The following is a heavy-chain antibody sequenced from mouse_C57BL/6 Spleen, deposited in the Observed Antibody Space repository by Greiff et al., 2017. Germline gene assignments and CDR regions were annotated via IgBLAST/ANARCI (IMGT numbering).Heavy chain of an antibody. J-gene: IGHJ4*01. CDR2: ISSGSSTI. CDR1: GFTFSDYG. V-gene: IGHV5-17*01. Sequence: VQLQQSGGGLVKPGGSLKLSCAASGFTFSDYGMHWVRQAPEKGLEWVAYISSGSSTIYYADTVKGRFTISRDNAKNTLFLQMTSLRSEDTAMYYCARQNGGYYAMDYWGQGTSVTVSS. CDR3: ARQNGGYYAMDY.